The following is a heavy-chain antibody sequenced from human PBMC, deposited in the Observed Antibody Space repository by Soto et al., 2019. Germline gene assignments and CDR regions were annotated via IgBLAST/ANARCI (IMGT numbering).Heavy chain of an antibody. CDR1: GSTFSSYW. V-gene: IGHV3-7*01. CDR2: IKQDGSEK. J-gene: IGHJ6*03. CDR3: ARDKYSSSYRYYYYYYMDV. D-gene: IGHD6-13*01. Sequence: PGGSLRLSCAASGSTFSSYWMSWVRQAPGKGLEWVANIKQDGSEKYYVDSVKGRFTISRDNAKNSLYLQMNSLRAEDTAVYYCARDKYSSSYRYYYYYYMDVWGKGTTVTVSS.